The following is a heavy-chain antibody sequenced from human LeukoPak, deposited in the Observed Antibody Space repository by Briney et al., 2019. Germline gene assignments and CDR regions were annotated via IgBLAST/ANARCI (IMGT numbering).Heavy chain of an antibody. V-gene: IGHV1-69*01. CDR3: ARGEKNLYSSGWLRPFDY. CDR2: IVAIFGTA. Sequence: SVKVSCNASGGTFSSYAISWVRQAPGQGLEWMGGIVAIFGTANYAQKFQGRVTITADESTSTAYMELSSLRSEDTAVYYCARGEKNLYSSGWLRPFDYWGQGTLVTVSS. J-gene: IGHJ4*02. D-gene: IGHD6-19*01. CDR1: GGTFSSYA.